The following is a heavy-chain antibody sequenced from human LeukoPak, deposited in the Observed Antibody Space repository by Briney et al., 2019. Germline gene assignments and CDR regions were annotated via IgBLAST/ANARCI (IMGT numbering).Heavy chain of an antibody. Sequence: ASVKVSCKASGYTFTGYYMHWVRQAPGQGLEWMGWINPNSGGTNYAQKFQGRVTMTRDTSISTAYMELSRLRSDDTAVYYCARAWFDYYYMDVWGKGTTVTISS. V-gene: IGHV1-2*02. CDR3: ARAWFDYYYMDV. D-gene: IGHD3-10*01. J-gene: IGHJ6*03. CDR2: INPNSGGT. CDR1: GYTFTGYY.